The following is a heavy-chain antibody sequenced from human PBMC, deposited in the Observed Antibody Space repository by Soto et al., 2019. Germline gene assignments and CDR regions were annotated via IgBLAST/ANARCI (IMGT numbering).Heavy chain of an antibody. CDR1: GGSISSGGYS. V-gene: IGHV4-30-2*01. Sequence: LSLTCAVSGGSISSGGYSWSWIRQPPGKGLEWIGYIYQSGSTYYNPSLKSRVTISVDRSRNQFSLKLSSVTAADTAVYFCATQSYSNSGAYYYYAMDVWGQGTTVTVSS. CDR2: IYQSGST. J-gene: IGHJ6*02. D-gene: IGHD4-4*01. CDR3: ATQSYSNSGAYYYYAMDV.